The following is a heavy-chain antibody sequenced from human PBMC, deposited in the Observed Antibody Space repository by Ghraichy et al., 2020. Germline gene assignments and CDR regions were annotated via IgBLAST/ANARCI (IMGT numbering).Heavy chain of an antibody. CDR1: GFDFDRHS. CDR3: ARGLSSLQYGMDV. J-gene: IGHJ6*02. CDR2: ISARSSVI. V-gene: IGHV3-48*02. Sequence: GVLNISCAASGFDFDRHSMSWVRQAPGKGLEWVSYISARSSVIFYADSVKGRFTISRDNDRESLYLQMNSLRDEDTAVYYCARGLSSLQYGMDVWGQGTTVIVSS.